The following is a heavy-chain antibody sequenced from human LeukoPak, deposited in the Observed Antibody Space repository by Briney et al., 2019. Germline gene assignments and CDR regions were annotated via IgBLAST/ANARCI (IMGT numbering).Heavy chain of an antibody. V-gene: IGHV3-30*02. J-gene: IGHJ5*02. Sequence: PGGSLRLSCAASGFTFSSYGMHWVRQAPGKGLEWVAFIRYDGSNKYYADSVKGRFTISRDNSKNTLYLQMNSLRAEDTAVYYRAKGGYYDFWSGYSNWFDPWGQGTLVTVSS. CDR1: GFTFSSYG. CDR2: IRYDGSNK. CDR3: AKGGYYDFWSGYSNWFDP. D-gene: IGHD3-3*01.